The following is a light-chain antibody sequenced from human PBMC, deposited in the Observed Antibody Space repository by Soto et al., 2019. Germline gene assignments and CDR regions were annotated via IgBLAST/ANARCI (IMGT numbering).Light chain of an antibody. V-gene: IGKV3-15*01. CDR2: GAS. Sequence: EIVMTQSPAILSVSPGESATLSCRASQSVSSNLAWYQQKPGQAPRLLIYGASTRATGIPARISGSGSETAFTLTISSMQSEDFAVYYCQQYDEWPPSYTFGQGTKLEI. CDR3: QQYDEWPPSYT. J-gene: IGKJ2*01. CDR1: QSVSSN.